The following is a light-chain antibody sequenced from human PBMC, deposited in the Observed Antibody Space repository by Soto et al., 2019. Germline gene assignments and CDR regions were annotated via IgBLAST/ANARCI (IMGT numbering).Light chain of an antibody. V-gene: IGKV3-20*01. Sequence: EIVLTQSPGTLSLSPGERATLSCRASQSVSSSYLAWYQQKPGQAPRLLIYRASSRATGILDRFSGSGSGTDFTLTISRLAPEDFAMYYCQQYGTSPTFGGGTEVEIK. CDR2: RAS. CDR3: QQYGTSPT. J-gene: IGKJ4*01. CDR1: QSVSSSY.